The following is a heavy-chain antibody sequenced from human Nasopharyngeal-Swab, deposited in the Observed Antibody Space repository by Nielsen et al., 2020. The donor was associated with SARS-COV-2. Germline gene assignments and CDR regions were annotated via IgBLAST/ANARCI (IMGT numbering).Heavy chain of an antibody. CDR3: ARAAAGTSYYYGMDV. V-gene: IGHV3-48*04. CDR2: ISSGGSAT. CDR1: EFTFSTYS. Sequence: GESLTISCAASEFTFSTYSMHWVRQAPGKGLEWISYISSGGSATHYADSVKGRFAISRDNPKNSLYLQMYSLRAEDTAVYYCARAAAGTSYYYGMDVWGQGTTVTVSS. J-gene: IGHJ6*02. D-gene: IGHD6-13*01.